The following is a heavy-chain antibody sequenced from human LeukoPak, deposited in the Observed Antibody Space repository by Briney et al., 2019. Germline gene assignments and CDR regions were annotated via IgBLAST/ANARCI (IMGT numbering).Heavy chain of an antibody. J-gene: IGHJ4*02. CDR2: ISAYNGNT. V-gene: IGHV1-18*01. Sequence: ASVKVSCKASGYTFTGYGISWVRQAPGQGLEWMGWISAYNGNTNYAQKLQGRVTMTTDTSTSTAYMELRSLRSDDTAVYYCARGPDSSGYYGNDYWGQGTLVTVSS. CDR3: ARGPDSSGYYGNDY. D-gene: IGHD3-22*01. CDR1: GYTFTGYG.